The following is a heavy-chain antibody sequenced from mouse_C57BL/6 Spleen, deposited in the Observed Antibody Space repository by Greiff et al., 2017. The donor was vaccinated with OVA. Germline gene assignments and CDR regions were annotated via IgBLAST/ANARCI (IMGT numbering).Heavy chain of an antibody. CDR1: GYTFTDYY. J-gene: IGHJ4*01. CDR3: AREDGYDGSLLPMDD. D-gene: IGHD2-2*01. CDR2: INPYNGGT. V-gene: IGHV1-19*01. Sequence: VQLQQSGPVLVKPGASVKMSCKASGYTFTDYYMNWVKQSHGKSLEWIGVINPYNGGTSYNQKFKGKATLTVDKSSSTAYMELNSLTSEDSAVYYCAREDGYDGSLLPMDDWGQGTSVTVSS.